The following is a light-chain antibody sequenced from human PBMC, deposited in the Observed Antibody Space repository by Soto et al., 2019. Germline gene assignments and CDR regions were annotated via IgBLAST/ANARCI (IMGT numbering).Light chain of an antibody. CDR2: KAS. Sequence: DIQMTQSPSTLSASVGDRVTITCRASQSISTWLAWYQQKPGKAPKLLIYKASSLESGVPSRFSDSGSGTEFTLTISSLQPDDSATYYCQQYINRWTFGQGTKVEIK. V-gene: IGKV1-5*03. J-gene: IGKJ1*01. CDR1: QSISTW. CDR3: QQYINRWT.